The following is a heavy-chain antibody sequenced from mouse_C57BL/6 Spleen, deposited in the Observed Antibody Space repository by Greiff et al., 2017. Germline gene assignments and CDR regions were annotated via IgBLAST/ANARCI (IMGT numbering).Heavy chain of an antibody. J-gene: IGHJ4*01. CDR1: GYTFTDYY. CDR3: ARTEMDY. Sequence: EVQLHQSGPELVKPGASVKISCKASGYTFTDYYMNWVKQSHGKSLEWIGDINPNNGGTSYNQKFKGKATLTVDKSSSTAYMELRSRTSEDSAVYYCARTEMDYWGQGTSVTVSS. V-gene: IGHV1-26*01. CDR2: INPNNGGT.